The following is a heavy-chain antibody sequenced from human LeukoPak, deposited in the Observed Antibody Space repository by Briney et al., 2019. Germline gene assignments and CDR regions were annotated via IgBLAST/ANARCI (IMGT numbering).Heavy chain of an antibody. V-gene: IGHV3-53*05. Sequence: GGSLRLSCAASGFTVSSNYMSWVRQAPGKGLEWVSVIYSGGSTYYADSVKGRFTISRDNSKNTLYLQMNSLRAEDTAVYYCAKESPEVVLDYWGQGTLVTVSS. CDR2: IYSGGST. D-gene: IGHD1-14*01. CDR3: AKESPEVVLDY. CDR1: GFTVSSNY. J-gene: IGHJ4*02.